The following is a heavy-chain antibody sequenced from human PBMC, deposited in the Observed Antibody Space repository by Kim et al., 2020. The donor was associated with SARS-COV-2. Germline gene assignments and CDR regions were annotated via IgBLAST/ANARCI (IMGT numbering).Heavy chain of an antibody. CDR2: VSFRGDTT. CDR1: GFTFNSYG. CDR3: AKGATTYSTGCYYFDY. V-gene: IGHV3-23*01. D-gene: IGHD6-19*01. J-gene: IGHJ4*01. Sequence: GGSLRLSCAASGFTFNSYGMNWVRQAPGKGLEWVSFVSFRGDTTLYADSVKGRFTISRDNSRNTVFLQMNSLRAEDTAIYYCAKGATTYSTGCYYFDYWG.